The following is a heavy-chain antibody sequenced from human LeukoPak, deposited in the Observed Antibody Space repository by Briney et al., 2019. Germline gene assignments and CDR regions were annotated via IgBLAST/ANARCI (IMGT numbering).Heavy chain of an antibody. CDR1: GGSISSGDYY. CDR2: SYYSWST. Sequence: SSQTLSLTCTVSGGSISSGDYYWSWIRQPPGKGLEWIAYSYYSWSTYYNPSLKSRVPLSVDTSKNQFSLKLSSVTAADTAVYYCARVWFAYCGGDCLNPWGQGTLVTVSS. J-gene: IGHJ5*02. D-gene: IGHD2-21*02. CDR3: ARVWFAYCGGDCLNP. V-gene: IGHV4-30-4*01.